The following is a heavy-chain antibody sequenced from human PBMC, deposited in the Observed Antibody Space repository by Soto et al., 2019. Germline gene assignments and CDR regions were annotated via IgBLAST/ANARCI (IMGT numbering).Heavy chain of an antibody. CDR1: GGTFSSYA. CDR2: IIPIFGTA. J-gene: IGHJ5*02. Sequence: QVQLVQSGAEVKKPGSSVKVSCKASGGTFSSYAISWVRQAPGQGLEWMGGIIPIFGTANYAQKFQGRVTITADESTSTAYMELSSLRSEDTGVYHCARGDYVWGSYQINWFDPWGQGTLVTVSS. CDR3: ARGDYVWGSYQINWFDP. D-gene: IGHD3-16*02. V-gene: IGHV1-69*01.